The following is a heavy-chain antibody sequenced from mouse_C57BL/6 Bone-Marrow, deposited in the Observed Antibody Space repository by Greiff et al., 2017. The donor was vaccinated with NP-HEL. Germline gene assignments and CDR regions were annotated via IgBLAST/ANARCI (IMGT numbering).Heavy chain of an antibody. CDR2: INPYNGGT. V-gene: IGHV1-19*01. CDR1: GYTFTDYY. Sequence: EVQLVESGPVLVKPGASVKMSCKASGYTFTDYYMNWVKQSHGKSLEWIGVINPYNGGTSYNQKFKGKATLTVDKSSSTAYMELNSLTSEDSAVYYCARRGGYYSFDYWGQGTTLTVSS. D-gene: IGHD2-3*01. J-gene: IGHJ2*01. CDR3: ARRGGYYSFDY.